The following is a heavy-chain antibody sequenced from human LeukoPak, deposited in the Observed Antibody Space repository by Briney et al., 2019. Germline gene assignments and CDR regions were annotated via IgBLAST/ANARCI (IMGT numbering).Heavy chain of an antibody. CDR1: GYSSTSYW. V-gene: IGHV5-51*01. J-gene: IGHJ6*02. D-gene: IGHD2-15*01. Sequence: GESLKISCKGSGYSSTSYWIGWVRQMPGKGLEWMGIIYPGDSDTRYSPSFQGQVTISADKSISTAYLQWSSLKASDTAMYYCASWVGSGGSCYSGCYGMDVWGQGTTVTVSS. CDR2: IYPGDSDT. CDR3: ASWVGSGGSCYSGCYGMDV.